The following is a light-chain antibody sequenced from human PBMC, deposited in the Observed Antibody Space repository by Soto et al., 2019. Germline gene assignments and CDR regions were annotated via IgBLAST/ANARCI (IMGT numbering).Light chain of an antibody. J-gene: IGLJ1*01. CDR2: IND. CDR1: SSNIGDNP. CDR3: AAWDDSLNAL. Sequence: VLAQPPSASGTPGQRITISCSGSSSNIGDNPVNWYQQLPGAAPKLLIYINDQRPSGVPDRFSGSKSGTSASLAISGLQPEDEADYYCAAWDDSLNALFGTGTKVTVL. V-gene: IGLV1-44*01.